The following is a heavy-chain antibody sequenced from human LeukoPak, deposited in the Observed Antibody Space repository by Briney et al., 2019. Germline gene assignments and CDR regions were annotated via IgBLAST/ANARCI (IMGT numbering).Heavy chain of an antibody. D-gene: IGHD6-13*01. V-gene: IGHV1-8*01. Sequence: ASVKVSCKASGYTFTSYDINWVRQATGQGLEWMGWMNPNSGNTGYAQKFQGRGTMTRNTTISTAYMELSSLRSEDTAVYYCARAEDSSPYYYYMDVWGKGTTVTVSS. CDR3: ARAEDSSPYYYYMDV. CDR1: GYTFTSYD. J-gene: IGHJ6*03. CDR2: MNPNSGNT.